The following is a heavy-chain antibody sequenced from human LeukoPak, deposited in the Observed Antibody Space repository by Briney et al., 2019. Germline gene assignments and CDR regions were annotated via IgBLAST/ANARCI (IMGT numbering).Heavy chain of an antibody. CDR2: SIPIFGTA. Sequence: AAVKVSCKASGGTFSSYAISWVRQAPGQGLEWMGGSIPIFGTANYAQKFQGRVTITTDESTSTAYMGLSSLRSEDTAVYYCARSAESTKFDYWGQGTLVTVSS. CDR1: GGTFSSYA. V-gene: IGHV1-69*05. J-gene: IGHJ4*02. D-gene: IGHD4/OR15-4a*01. CDR3: ARSAESTKFDY.